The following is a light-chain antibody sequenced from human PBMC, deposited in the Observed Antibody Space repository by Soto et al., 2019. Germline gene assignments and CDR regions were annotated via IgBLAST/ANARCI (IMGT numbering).Light chain of an antibody. CDR3: QQYNNWPPIT. J-gene: IGKJ5*01. CDR1: QSVSSY. CDR2: GAS. Sequence: EMLLTQSPATLSLSPGERATLSCRASQSVSSYLAWYQQKPGQAPRLLIYGASTRATGIPARFSGSGSGTEFTLTISSLQSEDFAVYYCQQYNNWPPITFGQGTRLEIK. V-gene: IGKV3-15*01.